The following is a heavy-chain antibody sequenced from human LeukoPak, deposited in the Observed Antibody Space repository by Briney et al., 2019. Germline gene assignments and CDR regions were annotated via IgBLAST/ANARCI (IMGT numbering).Heavy chain of an antibody. J-gene: IGHJ4*02. V-gene: IGHV4-39*07. CDR1: GGSISSYY. CDR3: ARLYGNYQNYFDY. D-gene: IGHD1-7*01. Sequence: SETLSLTCTVSGGSISSYYWGWIRQPPGKGLEWVGHMYYRGNTFYNPSLKSRVTISVDTSKNQFSLKLRSVTAADTAVYYCARLYGNYQNYFDYWGQGTLVTVSS. CDR2: MYYRGNT.